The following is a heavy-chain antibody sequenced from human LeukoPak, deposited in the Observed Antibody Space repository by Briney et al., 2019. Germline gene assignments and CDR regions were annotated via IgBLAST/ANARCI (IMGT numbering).Heavy chain of an antibody. Sequence: HPGGSLRLSCAASGFTFNTYEMIWVRQAPGKGLEWVSYISDSGSTIYYADSVKGRFTFSRDNAKNSLYLQMNSLRAEDTAIYYCTRTRSSWYPFDYWGQGTLVTVSS. CDR1: GFTFNTYE. CDR3: TRTRSSWYPFDY. D-gene: IGHD6-13*01. J-gene: IGHJ4*02. CDR2: ISDSGSTI. V-gene: IGHV3-48*03.